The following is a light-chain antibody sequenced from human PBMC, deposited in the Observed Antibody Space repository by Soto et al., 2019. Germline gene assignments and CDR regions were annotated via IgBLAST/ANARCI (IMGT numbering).Light chain of an antibody. CDR2: FAT. Sequence: DTVMTQSPLSLPVTPGERASISCRSSQSLLLSNGNNFLDWYLQKQGQSPQLLIYFATNRSSGVTDRIIGRGSGTDFTLNISRVEAEDARVYYCMQRQETPYPLGQGTKLEIK. J-gene: IGKJ2*01. V-gene: IGKV2-28*01. CDR1: QSLLLSNGNNF. CDR3: MQRQETPYP.